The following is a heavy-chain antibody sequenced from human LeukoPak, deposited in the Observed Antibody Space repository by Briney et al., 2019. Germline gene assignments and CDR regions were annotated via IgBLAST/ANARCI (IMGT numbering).Heavy chain of an antibody. CDR2: ISGSGGST. D-gene: IGHD4-17*01. J-gene: IGHJ4*02. Sequence: PGGPLRLSCAASGFTFSTYAMSWVRQAPGKGLEWVSGISGSGGSTYYADSVKGRFTISRDKSKNTLYVQMNSLRAEDTAVYYCASSFTVTTKKNNFDYWGQGTLVTVSS. V-gene: IGHV3-23*01. CDR3: ASSFTVTTKKNNFDY. CDR1: GFTFSTYA.